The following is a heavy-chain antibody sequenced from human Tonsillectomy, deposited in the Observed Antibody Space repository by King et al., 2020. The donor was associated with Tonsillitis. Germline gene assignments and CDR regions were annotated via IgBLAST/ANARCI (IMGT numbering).Heavy chain of an antibody. CDR2: IKQDGSEK. CDR3: SRAGGRYSSLGY. Sequence: VQLVESGGGLVQPGGSLRLSCAASGFTFSNYWMSWVRQAPGKGLEWVANIKQDGSEKYYVDSVKGRFTISRDNAKNSLYLQMNSLRAEDTAVYYCSRAGGRYSSLGYWGQGTLVTVSS. D-gene: IGHD2-15*01. J-gene: IGHJ4*02. CDR1: GFTFSNYW. V-gene: IGHV3-7*03.